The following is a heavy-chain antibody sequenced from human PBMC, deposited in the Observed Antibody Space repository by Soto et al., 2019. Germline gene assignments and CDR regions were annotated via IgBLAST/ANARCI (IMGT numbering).Heavy chain of an antibody. J-gene: IGHJ4*02. CDR2: IYHSGST. CDR1: GGSISSGGYS. Sequence: QLQLQESGSGLVKPSQTLSLTCAVSGGSISSGGYSWSWIRQPPGKGLEWIGYIYHSGSTYYNPSLKSRVTISVDRFKNQFSLKLSSVTAADTAVYYCARVEVAVAGTPLIDYWGQGTLVTVSS. D-gene: IGHD6-19*01. CDR3: ARVEVAVAGTPLIDY. V-gene: IGHV4-30-2*01.